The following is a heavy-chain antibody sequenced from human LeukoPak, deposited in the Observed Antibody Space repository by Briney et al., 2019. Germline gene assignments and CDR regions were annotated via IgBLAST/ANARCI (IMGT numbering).Heavy chain of an antibody. Sequence: SEXLSLXXTVSGGSISXXXXXXAWIRXXXXXXXXXXGSIYXSXSXYYNPXXXSRXXXSVDTSKNQFSLKVSSVAAADTAIYYCARHFNRWLPSAFDYWGQGTLVTVSS. D-gene: IGHD5-24*01. CDR3: ARHFNRWLPSAFDY. CDR2: IYXSXSX. V-gene: IGHV4-39*01. J-gene: IGHJ4*02. CDR1: GGSISXXXXX.